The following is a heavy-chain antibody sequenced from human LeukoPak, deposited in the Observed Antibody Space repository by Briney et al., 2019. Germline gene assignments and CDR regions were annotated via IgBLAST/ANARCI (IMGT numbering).Heavy chain of an antibody. J-gene: IGHJ4*02. D-gene: IGHD3-22*01. Sequence: SQTLSLTCAVSGGSISSGSYYWSWMRQPAGKGLEWIGRIYTSESTNYNPSLNRLATASVNTSKNLFSLKLSSVTAAHTAVYYCARFNGDSSGYYFGTIDYWGQGNLVTVSS. V-gene: IGHV4-61*02. CDR1: GGSISSGSYY. CDR3: ARFNGDSSGYYFGTIDY. CDR2: IYTSEST.